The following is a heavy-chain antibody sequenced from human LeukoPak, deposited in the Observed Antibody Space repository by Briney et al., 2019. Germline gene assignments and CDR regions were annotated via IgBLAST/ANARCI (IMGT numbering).Heavy chain of an antibody. CDR2: IRYDGSNK. J-gene: IGHJ5*02. CDR1: GFTFSSYG. CDR3: AKDFSGSSGEFDP. Sequence: GSLRLSCAASGFTFSSYGMHWVRQAPGKGLEWVAFIRYDGSNKYYADSVKGRFTISRDNSKNTLYLQMNSLRAEDTAVYYCAKDFSGSSGEFDPWGQGTLVTVSS. V-gene: IGHV3-30*02. D-gene: IGHD3-10*01.